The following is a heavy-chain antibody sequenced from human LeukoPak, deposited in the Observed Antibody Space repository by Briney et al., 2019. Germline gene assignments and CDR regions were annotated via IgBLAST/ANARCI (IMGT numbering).Heavy chain of an antibody. CDR2: IYHSGST. CDR3: AYDSSGYHTGGAFDI. J-gene: IGHJ3*02. Sequence: SETLSLTCTVSGYSISSGYYWGWIRQPPGKGLEWIGSIYHSGSTYYNPSLKSRVTISVDTSKNQFSLKLSSVTAADTAVYYCAYDSSGYHTGGAFDIWGQGTMVTVSS. CDR1: GYSISSGYY. D-gene: IGHD3-22*01. V-gene: IGHV4-38-2*02.